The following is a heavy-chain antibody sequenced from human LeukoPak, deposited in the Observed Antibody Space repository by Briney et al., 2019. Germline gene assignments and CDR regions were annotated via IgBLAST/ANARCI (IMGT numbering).Heavy chain of an antibody. V-gene: IGHV1-2*04. D-gene: IGHD5-18*01. CDR3: ARDGNGYAPLLDH. J-gene: IGHJ4*02. CDR1: GYTFTGYY. Sequence: GASVKVSCKASGYTFTGYYMHWVRQAPGQGLEWMGWINPNSGGTNYAQKFQGWVTMTRDTSISTAYMELSRLRSDDTAVYYCARDGNGYAPLLDHWGQGTLVTVSS. CDR2: INPNSGGT.